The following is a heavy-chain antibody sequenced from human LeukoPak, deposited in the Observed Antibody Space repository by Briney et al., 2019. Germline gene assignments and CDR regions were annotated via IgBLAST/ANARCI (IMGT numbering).Heavy chain of an antibody. Sequence: PGGSLRLSCAASGFTFEDYAMSWVRQAPGKGLEWVSVINWNGGSTGYADSVKGRFTISRDNAKNSLYLQMNSLRVEDTAVYHCARARLAVSGIENWGQGTLVTVSS. D-gene: IGHD6-19*01. CDR2: INWNGGST. J-gene: IGHJ4*02. V-gene: IGHV3-20*01. CDR3: ARARLAVSGIEN. CDR1: GFTFEDYA.